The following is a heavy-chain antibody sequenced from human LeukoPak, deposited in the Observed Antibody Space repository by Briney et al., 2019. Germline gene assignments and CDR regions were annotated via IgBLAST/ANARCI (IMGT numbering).Heavy chain of an antibody. CDR3: AKDRDYGDYYFDY. CDR2: ISSSSSTI. CDR1: GFAFSSYS. D-gene: IGHD4-17*01. Sequence: GGSLRLSCAASGFAFSSYSMNWVRQAPGKGLEWVSYISSSSSTIYYADSVKGRFTISRDNAKNSLYLQMNSLRAEDTAVYYCAKDRDYGDYYFDYWGQGTLVTVSS. J-gene: IGHJ4*02. V-gene: IGHV3-48*01.